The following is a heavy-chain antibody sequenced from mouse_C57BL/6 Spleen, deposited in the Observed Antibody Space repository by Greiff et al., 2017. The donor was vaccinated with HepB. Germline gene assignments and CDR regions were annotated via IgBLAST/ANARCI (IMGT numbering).Heavy chain of an antibody. J-gene: IGHJ1*03. CDR3: ARSTGSSYWYFDV. CDR2: IDPEDGET. CDR1: GFNIKDYY. D-gene: IGHD1-1*01. Sequence: VQLKQSGAELVKPGASVKLSCTASGFNIKDYYMHWVKQRTEQGLEWIGRIDPEDGETKYAPKFQGKATITADPSSNTAYLQLSSLPSEDTAVYYCARSTGSSYWYFDVWGTGTTVTVSS. V-gene: IGHV14-2*01.